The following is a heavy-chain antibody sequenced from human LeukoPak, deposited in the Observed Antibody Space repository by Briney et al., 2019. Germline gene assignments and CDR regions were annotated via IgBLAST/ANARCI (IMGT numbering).Heavy chain of an antibody. CDR3: ARGMLGSGSYYDY. J-gene: IGHJ4*02. V-gene: IGHV4-31*03. CDR1: GGSISSGGYY. D-gene: IGHD3-10*01. Sequence: SETLSLTCTVSGGSISSGGYYWTWIRQHPGRGLEWIGYIYYSGSTYYNPSLKSRVTISVDTSENQFSLKLSSVTAADTAVYYCARGMLGSGSYYDYWGQGTLVTVSS. CDR2: IYYSGST.